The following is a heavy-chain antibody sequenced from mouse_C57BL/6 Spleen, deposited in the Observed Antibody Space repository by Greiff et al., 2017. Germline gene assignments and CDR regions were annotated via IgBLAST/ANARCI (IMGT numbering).Heavy chain of an antibody. CDR1: GFTFSDYG. CDR2: ISNLAYSI. Sequence: EVKLMESGGGLVQPGGSLKLSCAASGFTFSDYGMAWVRQAPRQGPEWVAFISNLAYSIYYADTVTGRFTISRETAKNTLYLEMSSLRSEDTAMYYCARLTTYAMDYWGQGTSVTVSS. CDR3: ARLTTYAMDY. V-gene: IGHV5-15*01. D-gene: IGHD2-13*01. J-gene: IGHJ4*01.